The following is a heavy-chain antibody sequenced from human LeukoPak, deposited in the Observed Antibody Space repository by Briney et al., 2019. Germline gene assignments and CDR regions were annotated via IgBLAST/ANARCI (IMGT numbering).Heavy chain of an antibody. CDR1: GFTFSNYA. Sequence: HSGGSLRLSCAASGFTFSNYAMSWVRQAPGKGLEWVSAISGSGGSTYYADSVKVRFTISRDNSKNTLHLPMNSLRAEDTAVYYCAKDRVYCSGGSCPPDYGMDVWGKGTTVTVSS. CDR2: ISGSGGST. V-gene: IGHV3-23*01. CDR3: AKDRVYCSGGSCPPDYGMDV. D-gene: IGHD2-15*01. J-gene: IGHJ6*04.